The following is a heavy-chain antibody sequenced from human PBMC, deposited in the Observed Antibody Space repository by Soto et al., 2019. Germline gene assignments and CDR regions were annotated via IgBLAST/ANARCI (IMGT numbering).Heavy chain of an antibody. J-gene: IGHJ4*02. Sequence: AASVKVSCKASGYTFTSYGISWVRQAPGQGLEWMGWVSTYTGYTNYAQKLQGRVTMTTDTSTSTAYMGLWSLRSDDTAVYYCARDQAAAGTVDFWGQGTLVTVSS. D-gene: IGHD6-13*01. V-gene: IGHV1-18*04. CDR3: ARDQAAAGTVDF. CDR2: VSTYTGYT. CDR1: GYTFTSYG.